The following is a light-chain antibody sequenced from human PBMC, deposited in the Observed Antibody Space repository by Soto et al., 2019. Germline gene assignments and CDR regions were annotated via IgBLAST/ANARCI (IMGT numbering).Light chain of an antibody. V-gene: IGLV1-47*01. Sequence: QSVLTQPPSVSGTPGQRVTSSCSGSSSNIGSDYVYWFQQLPGTAPKVLIYRNNQRPSGVPERFSGSKSGTSASLAISGLRSEDEADYYCAAWDDSLSGRVFGGGTKLTVL. J-gene: IGLJ3*02. CDR1: SSNIGSDY. CDR3: AAWDDSLSGRV. CDR2: RNN.